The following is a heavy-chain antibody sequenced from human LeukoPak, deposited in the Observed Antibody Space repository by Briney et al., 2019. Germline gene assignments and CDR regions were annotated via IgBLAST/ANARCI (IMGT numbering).Heavy chain of an antibody. V-gene: IGHV1-2*06. CDR2: INPYGGGT. CDR3: ARGPNTGGHDY. J-gene: IGHJ4*02. CDR1: GYTFTDYY. D-gene: IGHD2-8*02. Sequence: PSVKVSCKPSGYTFTDYYIHWMRQAPGQGLDRIGRINPYGGGTIFARKFQGRVTMTGDTSISTVYMELTRLTSDDTAVYYCARGPNTGGHDYWGQGTLVTVSS.